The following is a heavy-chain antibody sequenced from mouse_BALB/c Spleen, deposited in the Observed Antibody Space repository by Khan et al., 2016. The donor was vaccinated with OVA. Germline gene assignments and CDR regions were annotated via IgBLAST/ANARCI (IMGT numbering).Heavy chain of an antibody. D-gene: IGHD1-1*01. CDR2: INPHIGET. Sequence: EVKLKQSGPELVKPGASVKISCKASGYSFTGYFMNWVMQSHGKSLEWIGRINPHIGETLYNQKFRDKATLTVDESSSTAHMELRSLASEDSAVYYCARTYGSDFDYWGQGTTLTVSS. CDR1: GYSFTGYF. J-gene: IGHJ2*01. CDR3: ARTYGSDFDY. V-gene: IGHV1-20*02.